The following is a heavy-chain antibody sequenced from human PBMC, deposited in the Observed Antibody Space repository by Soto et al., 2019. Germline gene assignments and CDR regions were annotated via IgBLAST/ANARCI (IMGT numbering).Heavy chain of an antibody. D-gene: IGHD2-2*02. CDR3: AREYTAWPLAYGLDV. V-gene: IGHV3-21*01. CDR1: GFIFSNYS. Sequence: GGSLRLSCVGSGFIFSNYSINWVRQAPGKGLEWVSSISSRSDIYYAESVKGRFTISRDNAKNSVSLQMNSLRAEDTAVYYCAREYTAWPLAYGLDVWGQATTVTV. CDR2: ISSRSDI. J-gene: IGHJ6*02.